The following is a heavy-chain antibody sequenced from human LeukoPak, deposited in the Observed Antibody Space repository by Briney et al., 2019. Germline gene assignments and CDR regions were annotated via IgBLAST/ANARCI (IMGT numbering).Heavy chain of an antibody. J-gene: IGHJ6*03. CDR3: AREYGDYYYMDV. CDR1: GCTFSSYW. Sequence: GGSLRLSCAASGCTFSSYWMSWVRQAPGKGLEWVANIKQDGSEKYYVDSVKGRFTISRDNAKNSLYLQMNSLRAEDTAVYYCAREYGDYYYMDVWGKGTTVTVSS. CDR2: IKQDGSEK. V-gene: IGHV3-7*01. D-gene: IGHD4-17*01.